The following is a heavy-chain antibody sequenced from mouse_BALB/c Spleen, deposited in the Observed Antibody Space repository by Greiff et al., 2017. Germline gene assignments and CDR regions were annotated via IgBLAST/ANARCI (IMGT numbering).Heavy chain of an antibody. CDR2: ISYDGSN. D-gene: IGHD6-1*01. CDR3: ARSLGDWFAY. V-gene: IGHV3-6*02. Sequence: EVHLVESGPGLVKPSQSLSLTCSVTGYSITSGYYWNWIRQFPGNKLEWMGYISYDGSNNYNPSLKNRISITRDTSKNQFFLKLNSVTTEDTATYYCARSLGDWFAYWGQGTLVTVSA. CDR1: GYSITSGYY. J-gene: IGHJ3*01.